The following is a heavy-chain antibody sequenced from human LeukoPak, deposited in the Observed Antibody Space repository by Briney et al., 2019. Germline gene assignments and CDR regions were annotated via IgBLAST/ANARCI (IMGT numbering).Heavy chain of an antibody. D-gene: IGHD2-2*01. CDR1: GFTFSSYA. CDR2: ISGSGGST. J-gene: IGHJ4*02. CDR3: AIHIEVGPAAGGDD. Sequence: GGSLRLSCAASGFTFSSYAMSWVRQAPRKGLEGVSAISGSGGSTYYADSVKGRFTISRDNSKNTLYLKMHSLSGGGRAVYFFAIHIEVGPAAGGDDWGQGTLVTVSS. V-gene: IGHV3-23*01.